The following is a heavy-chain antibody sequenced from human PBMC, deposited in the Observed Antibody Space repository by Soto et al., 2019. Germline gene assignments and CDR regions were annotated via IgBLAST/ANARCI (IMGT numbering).Heavy chain of an antibody. Sequence: QVQLVESGGGVVQPGRSLRLSCAASGFTFSSYGMHWVRQAPGKGLEWVAVIWYDGSNKYYADSVKGRFTISRDNSKNTLYLQMNSVSAEDRAVYYCARDGTDPYYFDYWGQGTLVTVSS. J-gene: IGHJ4*02. V-gene: IGHV3-33*01. CDR2: IWYDGSNK. CDR1: GFTFSSYG. D-gene: IGHD1-1*01. CDR3: ARDGTDPYYFDY.